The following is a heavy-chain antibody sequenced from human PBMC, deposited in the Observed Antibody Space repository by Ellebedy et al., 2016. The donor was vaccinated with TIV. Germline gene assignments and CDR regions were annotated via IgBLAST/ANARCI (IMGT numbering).Heavy chain of an antibody. CDR3: ATERSGSYYNY. J-gene: IGHJ4*02. CDR1: GIIFSSYW. CDR2: ITSDGSST. Sequence: GESLKISCEASGIIFSSYWMHWVRQAPGKGLLWVSRITSDGSSTTYADSVKGRFTISRDNAKNTVYLQMNSLRLEDTAVYYCATERSGSYYNYWGQGTLVTVSS. V-gene: IGHV3-74*03. D-gene: IGHD1-26*01.